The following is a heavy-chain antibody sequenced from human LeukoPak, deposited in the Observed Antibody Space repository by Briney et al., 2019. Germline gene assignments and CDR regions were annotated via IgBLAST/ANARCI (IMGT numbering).Heavy chain of an antibody. CDR1: GFTFSSYG. J-gene: IGHJ6*02. CDR2: ISYDGSNK. CDR3: AKEVIQLNNYYYGMDV. D-gene: IGHD4-4*01. Sequence: GGSLRLSCAASGFTFSSYGMPWVRQAPGKGLEWVAVISYDGSNKYYADSVKGRFAISRDNSKNTLYLQMNSLRAEDTAVYYCAKEVIQLNNYYYGMDVWGQGTTVTVSS. V-gene: IGHV3-30*18.